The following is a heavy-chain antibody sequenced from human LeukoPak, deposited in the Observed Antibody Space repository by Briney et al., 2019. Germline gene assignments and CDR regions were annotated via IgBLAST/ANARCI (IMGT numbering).Heavy chain of an antibody. D-gene: IGHD3-22*01. CDR2: ISGSGGST. Sequence: GGTLRLSCAASGFTFSSYGMSWVRQAPGKGLEWVSAISGSGGSTYYADSVKGRFTISRDNSKNTLYLQMNSLRAEDTAVYYCAKFGGYYYYFDYWGQGTLVTVSS. J-gene: IGHJ4*02. CDR3: AKFGGYYYYFDY. CDR1: GFTFSSYG. V-gene: IGHV3-23*01.